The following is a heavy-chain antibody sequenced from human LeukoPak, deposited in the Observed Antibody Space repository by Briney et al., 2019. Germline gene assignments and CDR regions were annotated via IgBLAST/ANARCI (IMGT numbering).Heavy chain of an antibody. J-gene: IGHJ6*03. D-gene: IGHD3-10*01. CDR1: GGSISSYY. CDR3: AKNYYGSGRMDV. Sequence: SETLSLTCTVSGGSISSYYWSWIRQPPGKGLEWIGYIYYSGSTNYNPSLKSRVTISVDTSKNQFSLKLSSVTAADTAVYYCAKNYYGSGRMDVWGKGTTVTISS. V-gene: IGHV4-59*01. CDR2: IYYSGST.